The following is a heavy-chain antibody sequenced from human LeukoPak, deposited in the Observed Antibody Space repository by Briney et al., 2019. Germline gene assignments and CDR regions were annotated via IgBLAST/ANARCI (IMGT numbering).Heavy chain of an antibody. V-gene: IGHV3-23*01. CDR1: GFTFNTYA. CDR2: ISASGVTT. CDR3: AKAPPYKKYFDY. J-gene: IGHJ4*02. Sequence: GGSLRLSCATSGFTFNTYAMSWVRQAPGKGLEWVSGISASGVTTHYADSVKGRFTISRDNSKNTLYLQMNSLRAEDTAVYYCAKAPPYKKYFDYWGQGTLVTVSS. D-gene: IGHD1-1*01.